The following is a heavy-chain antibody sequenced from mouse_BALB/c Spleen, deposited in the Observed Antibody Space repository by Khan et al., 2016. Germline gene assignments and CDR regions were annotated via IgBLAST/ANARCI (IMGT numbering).Heavy chain of an antibody. CDR1: GDSITSGY. J-gene: IGHJ2*01. V-gene: IGHV3-8*02. D-gene: IGHD2-3*01. CDR3: AGYDGYFFAY. CDR2: ISYSGST. Sequence: EVQLQESGPSLVKPSQTLSLTCSVTGDSITSGYWNWIRKFPGKKLEYMGYISYSGSTYYNPPLKRRISITRDTSKNKNYLQLNSVTTEDTATYYCAGYDGYFFAYWGQGTTLTVSS.